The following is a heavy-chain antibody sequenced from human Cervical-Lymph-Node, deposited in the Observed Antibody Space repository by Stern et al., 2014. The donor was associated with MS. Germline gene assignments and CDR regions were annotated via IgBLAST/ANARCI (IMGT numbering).Heavy chain of an antibody. V-gene: IGHV1-8*01. Sequence: VQLVESGAEVKKPGASVKVSCKASGYSFTNYDINWVRQAPGQGLEWMGWMHPNSTTPVYAQKFQDRVTMTRDTSLGTAYMELSSLTSEDTAVYYCARLRGYLVPAAHYYYYGMDVWGQGTTVTVSS. CDR2: MHPNSTTP. CDR1: GYSFTNYD. CDR3: ARLRGYLVPAAHYYYYGMDV. J-gene: IGHJ6*02. D-gene: IGHD2-2*01.